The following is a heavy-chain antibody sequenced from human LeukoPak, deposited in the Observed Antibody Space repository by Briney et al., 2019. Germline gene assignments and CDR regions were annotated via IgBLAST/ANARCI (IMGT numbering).Heavy chain of an antibody. D-gene: IGHD2-8*01. Sequence: PGGSLRLSCAASGFTFSSYAMSWIRQPPGKGLEWIGEINHSGSTNYNPSLKSRVTISVDTSKNQFSLKLSSVTAADTAVYYCARGRPGYCTNGVCHRGNFDYWGQGTLVTVSS. CDR3: ARGRPGYCTNGVCHRGNFDY. CDR1: GFTFSSYA. J-gene: IGHJ4*02. V-gene: IGHV4-34*01. CDR2: INHSGST.